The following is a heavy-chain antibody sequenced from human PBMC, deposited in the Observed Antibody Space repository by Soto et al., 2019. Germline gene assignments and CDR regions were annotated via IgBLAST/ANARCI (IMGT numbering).Heavy chain of an antibody. J-gene: IGHJ6*03. CDR1: GGSISSYY. D-gene: IGHD3-3*01. Sequence: SETLSLTCTVSGGSISSYYWSWIRQPPGKGLEWIGYIYYSGSTNYNPSLKSRVTISVDTSKNQFSLKLSSVTAADTAVYDCARQWNGLGTIFGVEPRDYYMDVWGKGTTVTVSS. V-gene: IGHV4-59*08. CDR2: IYYSGST. CDR3: ARQWNGLGTIFGVEPRDYYMDV.